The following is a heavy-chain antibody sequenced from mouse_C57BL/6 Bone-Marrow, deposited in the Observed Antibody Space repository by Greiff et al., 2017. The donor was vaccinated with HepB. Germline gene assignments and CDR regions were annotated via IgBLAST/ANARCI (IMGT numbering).Heavy chain of an antibody. J-gene: IGHJ2*01. D-gene: IGHD1-1*01. CDR2: ISYDGSN. CDR1: GYSITSGYY. V-gene: IGHV3-6*01. Sequence: EVKVEESGPGLVKPSQSLSLTCSVTGYSITSGYYWNWIRQFPGNKLEWMGYISYDGSNNYNPSLKNRISITRDTSKNQFFLKLNSVTTEDTATYYCAREDTTVVGDYWGQGTTLTVSS. CDR3: AREDTTVVGDY.